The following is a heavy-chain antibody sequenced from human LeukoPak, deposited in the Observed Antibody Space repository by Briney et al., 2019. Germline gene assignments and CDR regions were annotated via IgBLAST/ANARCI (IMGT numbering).Heavy chain of an antibody. V-gene: IGHV3-33*01. CDR3: AREPPHTIFGVVIIPYFDY. D-gene: IGHD3-3*01. CDR1: GFTFSSYG. Sequence: PGGSLRLSCAASGFTFSSYGMHWVRQAPGKGLEWVAVIWYDGSNKYYADSVKGRFTISRDNSKNTLYLQMNSLRAEDTAVYYCAREPPHTIFGVVIIPYFDYWGQGTLVTVSS. J-gene: IGHJ4*02. CDR2: IWYDGSNK.